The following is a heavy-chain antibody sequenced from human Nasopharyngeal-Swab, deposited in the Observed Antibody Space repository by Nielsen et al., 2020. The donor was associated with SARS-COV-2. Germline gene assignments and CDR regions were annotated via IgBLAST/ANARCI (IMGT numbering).Heavy chain of an antibody. CDR3: ARRGYSYGISWFDP. D-gene: IGHD5-18*01. CDR2: ISAYNGNT. CDR1: GYTFTSYG. J-gene: IGHJ5*02. Sequence: ASVKVSCKGSGYTFTSYGISWVRQAPGQGLEWMGWISAYNGNTNYAQKLQGRVTMTTDTSTSTAYMELRSLRSDDTAVYYCARRGYSYGISWFDPWGQGTLVTVSS. V-gene: IGHV1-18*01.